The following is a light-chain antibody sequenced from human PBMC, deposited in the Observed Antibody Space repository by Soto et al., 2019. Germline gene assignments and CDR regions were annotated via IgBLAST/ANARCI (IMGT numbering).Light chain of an antibody. CDR3: QQSYSTPIT. CDR1: ESISSY. J-gene: IGKJ5*01. Sequence: DMLMTQSPSSLSASVGDIVTIXXRESESISSYLNWYQQKPGKAPKLXIYAASSLQSGVPSRFSGSGAGTDFTLTITSLQPEDSATYYCQQSYSTPITFGQGTRLEIK. CDR2: AAS. V-gene: IGKV1-39*01.